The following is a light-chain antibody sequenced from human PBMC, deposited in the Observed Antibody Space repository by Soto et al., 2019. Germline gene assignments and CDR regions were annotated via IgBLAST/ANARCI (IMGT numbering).Light chain of an antibody. V-gene: IGKV1-5*03. CDR2: KAS. J-gene: IGKJ1*01. CDR3: QHYTSYSEA. Sequence: DIQMTQSPSTLSGSVGDRVTITCRASQTISSWLAWYQQKPGKAPKLLIYKASTLKSGVPSRFSGSGSGTELNLTISSLQPDDFATYYCQHYTSYSEAFGQGTKVELK. CDR1: QTISSW.